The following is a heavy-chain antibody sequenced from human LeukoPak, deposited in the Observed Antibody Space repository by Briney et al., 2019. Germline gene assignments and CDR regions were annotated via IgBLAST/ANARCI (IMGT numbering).Heavy chain of an antibody. CDR1: GFSFSFYD. V-gene: IGHV3-30-3*01. CDR2: IASSFGSSR. Sequence: PGGSLRLSCAASGFSFSFYDMNWVRQAPGKELEWVAVIASSFGSSRVYRDSVKGRFTISRDNSKNTLYLQMNSLRAEDTAVYYCARDRVLYFYYGMDVWGQGTTVTVPS. J-gene: IGHJ6*02. D-gene: IGHD2-21*01. CDR3: ARDRVLYFYYGMDV.